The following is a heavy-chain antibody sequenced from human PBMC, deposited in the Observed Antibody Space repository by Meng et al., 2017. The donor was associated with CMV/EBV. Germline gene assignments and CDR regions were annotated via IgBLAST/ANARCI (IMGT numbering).Heavy chain of an antibody. CDR3: ARGAHDYGDPVYAFDM. CDR1: GITFSIYS. D-gene: IGHD4-17*01. Sequence: GESLKISCAGSGITFSIYSMNWLRQAPGRGLEWVSSISSSSTYIYYADSVKGRFTISRDNARNSLYLQMSSLKAEDTAVYYCARGAHDYGDPVYAFDMWGQGTTVTVSS. V-gene: IGHV3-21*01. J-gene: IGHJ3*02. CDR2: ISSSSTYI.